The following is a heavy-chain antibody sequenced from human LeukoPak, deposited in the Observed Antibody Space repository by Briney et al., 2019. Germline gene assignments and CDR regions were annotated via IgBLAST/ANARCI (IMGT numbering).Heavy chain of an antibody. CDR3: ARFRHSGYEPGGAFDI. J-gene: IGHJ3*02. CDR2: ISGSGGST. Sequence: PGGSLRLSCTTSKFNFNSYGMTWVRQAPGKGLEWVSSISGSGGSTQYADSVKGRFTISRDNSKNTLYLQMNSLRAEDTAVYYCARFRHSGYEPGGAFDIWGQGTMVTVSS. CDR1: KFNFNSYG. D-gene: IGHD5-12*01. V-gene: IGHV3-23*01.